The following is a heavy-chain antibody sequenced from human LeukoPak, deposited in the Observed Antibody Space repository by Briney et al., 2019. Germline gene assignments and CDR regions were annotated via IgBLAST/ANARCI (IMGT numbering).Heavy chain of an antibody. Sequence: GGSLRLSCAASGFTFSSYSMNWVRQAPGKRLEWVSSISSSSSYIYYADSVKGRFTISRDNAKDSLYLQMNSLRAEDTAVYYCARDHLYYYYMDVWGKGTTVTVSS. CDR1: GFTFSSYS. CDR2: ISSSSSYI. CDR3: ARDHLYYYYMDV. V-gene: IGHV3-21*01. J-gene: IGHJ6*03.